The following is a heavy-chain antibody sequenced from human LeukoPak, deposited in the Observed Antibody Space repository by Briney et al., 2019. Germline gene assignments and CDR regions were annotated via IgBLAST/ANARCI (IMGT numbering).Heavy chain of an antibody. D-gene: IGHD5-12*01. Sequence: GGSLRLSCAASGFIFSSYSMNWVRQAPGQGLEWVSYISSSSNAIYYADSVKGRFTISRDNAKNSLYLQMNSVSDEDTAVYYCARIYSGYVDWGQGTLVTVSS. CDR3: ARIYSGYVD. J-gene: IGHJ4*02. CDR2: ISSSSNAI. CDR1: GFIFSSYS. V-gene: IGHV3-48*02.